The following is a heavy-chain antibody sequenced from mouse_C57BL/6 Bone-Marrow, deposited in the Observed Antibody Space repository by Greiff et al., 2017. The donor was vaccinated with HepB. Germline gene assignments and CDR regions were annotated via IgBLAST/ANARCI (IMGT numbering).Heavy chain of an antibody. CDR3: ARFSFLFTTVVASNWYFDV. CDR1: GFTFTDYY. V-gene: IGHV7-3*01. D-gene: IGHD1-1*01. J-gene: IGHJ1*03. Sequence: EVQVVESGGGLVQPGGSLSLSCAASGFTFTDYYMTWVRQPPGKALEWLGFIRNNANGNTTEYSVSVKGRFTISRDNSQSILNLQMHALRAEDRATYYCARFSFLFTTVVASNWYFDVWGTGTTVTVSS. CDR2: IRNNANGNTT.